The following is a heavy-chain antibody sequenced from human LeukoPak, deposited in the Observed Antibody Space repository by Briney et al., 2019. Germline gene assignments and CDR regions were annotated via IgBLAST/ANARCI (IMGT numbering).Heavy chain of an antibody. CDR3: ARGLQNDY. CDR2: ITASGSST. J-gene: IGHJ4*02. D-gene: IGHD4-11*01. CDR1: GFTFSSYV. V-gene: IGHV3-23*01. Sequence: GGSPRLSCATSGFTFSSYVVTWVRQAPGKGLEWVSAITASGSSTYYADSVKGRFTISRDNSKNTLYLQMDSLTAADSALYYCARGLQNDYWGQGTLVTVSS.